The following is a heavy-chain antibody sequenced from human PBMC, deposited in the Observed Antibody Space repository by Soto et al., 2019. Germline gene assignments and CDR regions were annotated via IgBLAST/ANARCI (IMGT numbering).Heavy chain of an antibody. CDR2: IYHSGST. D-gene: IGHD6-13*01. V-gene: IGHV4-4*02. CDR3: ARDGGDSSSWTFDY. Sequence: QVQLQESGPGLVKPSGTLSLTCAVSGGSISSSNWWSWVRQPPGKGLEWIGEIYHSGSTNYNPSPKRRVTKAGDKSKNQFSLKLSSVTAADTAVNYCARDGGDSSSWTFDYWGQGTLVTVSS. CDR1: GGSISSSNW. J-gene: IGHJ4*02.